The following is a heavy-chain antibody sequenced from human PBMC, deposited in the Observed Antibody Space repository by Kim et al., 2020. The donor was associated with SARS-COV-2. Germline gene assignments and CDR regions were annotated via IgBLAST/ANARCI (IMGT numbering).Heavy chain of an antibody. CDR3: ARDALVRGVIIHTTLFDY. J-gene: IGHJ4*02. CDR2: ISYDGSNK. D-gene: IGHD3-10*01. CDR1: GFTFSSYA. Sequence: GGSLRLSCAASGFTFSSYAMHWVRQAPGKGLEWVAVISYDGSNKYYADSVKGRFTISRDNSKNTLYLQMNSLRAEDTAVYYCARDALVRGVIIHTTLFDYWGQGTLFTVSS. V-gene: IGHV3-30*04.